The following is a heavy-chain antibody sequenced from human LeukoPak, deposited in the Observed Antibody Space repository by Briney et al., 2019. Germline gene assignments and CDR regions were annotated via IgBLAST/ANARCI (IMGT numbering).Heavy chain of an antibody. CDR1: GGTFSSYA. D-gene: IGHD2-2*01. Sequence: SVKVSCKASGGTFSSYAISWVRQAPGQGLEWMGGIIPIFGTANYAQKFQGRVTITADESTSTAYMELSSLRSEDTAVYYCARAVVVVPADDGSYYYYYYGVDVWGKGTTVTVSS. CDR2: IIPIFGTA. J-gene: IGHJ6*04. CDR3: ARAVVVVPADDGSYYYYYYGVDV. V-gene: IGHV1-69*13.